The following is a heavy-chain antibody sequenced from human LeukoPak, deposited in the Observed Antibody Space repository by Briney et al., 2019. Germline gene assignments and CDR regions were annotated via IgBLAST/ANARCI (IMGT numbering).Heavy chain of an antibody. CDR2: ISGSGGST. CDR1: GFTVSSNY. Sequence: GGSLRLSCAASGFTVSSNYMSWVRQAPGKGLEWVSAISGSGGSTYYADSVKGRFTISRDNSKNTLYLQMNSLRAEDTAVYYCPKDAYPYSYYDSFDIWGQGTMVTVSS. D-gene: IGHD1-26*01. CDR3: PKDAYPYSYYDSFDI. J-gene: IGHJ3*02. V-gene: IGHV3-23*01.